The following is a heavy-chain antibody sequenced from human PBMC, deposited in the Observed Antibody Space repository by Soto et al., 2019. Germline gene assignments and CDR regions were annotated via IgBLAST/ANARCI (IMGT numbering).Heavy chain of an antibody. CDR2: ISYDGSNK. D-gene: IGHD3-22*01. J-gene: IGHJ4*02. V-gene: IGHV3-30*18. Sequence: GGSLRLSCAASGFTFISYGMHWVRQAPGKGLEWVAVISYDGSNKYYADSVKGRFTISRGSSKNTLYLQMNSLRAEDTAVYYCAKPYYDSSGYYSVDDYWGQGTLVTVSS. CDR3: AKPYYDSSGYYSVDDY. CDR1: GFTFISYG.